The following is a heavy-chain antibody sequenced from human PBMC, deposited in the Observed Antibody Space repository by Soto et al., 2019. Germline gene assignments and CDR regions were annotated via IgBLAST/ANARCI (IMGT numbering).Heavy chain of an antibody. V-gene: IGHV3-33*01. J-gene: IGHJ4*02. D-gene: IGHD1-1*01. CDR1: GFTFSSYG. Sequence: GGSLRLSCAASGFTFSSYGMHWVRQAPGKGLEWVAVIWYDGSNKYYADSVKGRFTISRDNSKNTLYLQMNSLRAEDTAVYYCARVMFAGTPSYYFDYWGQGTLVT. CDR3: ARVMFAGTPSYYFDY. CDR2: IWYDGSNK.